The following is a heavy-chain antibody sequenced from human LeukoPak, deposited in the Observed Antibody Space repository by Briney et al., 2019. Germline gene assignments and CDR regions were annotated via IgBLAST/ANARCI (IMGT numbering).Heavy chain of an antibody. CDR1: GYTFTSYY. J-gene: IGHJ4*02. CDR2: INPSGGST. D-gene: IGHD3-9*01. Sequence: ASVKVSCKASGYTFTSYYMHWVRQAPGQGLEWMGIINPSGGSTSYAQKFQGRVTMTRDMSTSIDYMELSSLRSEDTAVYYCARDLLGSPTGYSSGAWDYWGQGTLVTVSS. V-gene: IGHV1-46*01. CDR3: ARDLLGSPTGYSSGAWDY.